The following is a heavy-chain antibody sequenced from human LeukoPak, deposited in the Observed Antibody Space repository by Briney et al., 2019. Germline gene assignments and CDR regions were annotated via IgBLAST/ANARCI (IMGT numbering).Heavy chain of an antibody. V-gene: IGHV1-69*01. CDR2: IIPIFGTA. J-gene: IGHJ5*02. D-gene: IGHD3-10*01. Sequence: GSSVKVSCKASGGTFSSYAISWVRQAPGQGLEWMGGIIPIFGTANYAQKFQGRVTITADESTSTAYMELSSLRSEDTAVYYCARDRGGYGVADRGWFDPWGQGTLVTVSS. CDR3: ARDRGGYGVADRGWFDP. CDR1: GGTFSSYA.